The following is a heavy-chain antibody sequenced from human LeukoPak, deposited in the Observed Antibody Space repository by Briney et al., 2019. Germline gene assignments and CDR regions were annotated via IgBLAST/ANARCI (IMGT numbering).Heavy chain of an antibody. CDR1: GYTFTSYD. Sequence: ASVKVSFKASGYTFTSYDINWVRLATGQGLEWMGWMNPNSGNTGYAQKFQGRVTMTRNTSIRTAYMELSSLRSEDTAVYYCATERQGALDIWGQGTMVTVSS. CDR2: MNPNSGNT. CDR3: ATERQGALDI. V-gene: IGHV1-8*01. J-gene: IGHJ3*02.